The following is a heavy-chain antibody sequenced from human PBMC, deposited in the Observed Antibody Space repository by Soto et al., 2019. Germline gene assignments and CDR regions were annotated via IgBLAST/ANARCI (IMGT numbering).Heavy chain of an antibody. D-gene: IGHD6-6*01. CDR1: GGSISSGGYY. V-gene: IGHV4-31*03. CDR3: ARRSSGYVANWFDP. CDR2: IYYSGST. J-gene: IGHJ5*02. Sequence: SETLSLTCTVSGGSISSGGYYWSWIRQHPGKGLEWIGYIYYSGSTYYNPSLKSRVTISVDTSKNQFSLKLSSVTAADTAVYYCARRSSGYVANWFDPWGQGTLVTVSS.